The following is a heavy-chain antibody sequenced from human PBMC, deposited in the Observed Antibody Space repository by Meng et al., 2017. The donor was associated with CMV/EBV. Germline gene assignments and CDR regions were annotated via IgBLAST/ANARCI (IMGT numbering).Heavy chain of an antibody. CDR1: GFTFSSYS. J-gene: IGHJ4*02. CDR2: ISSSSSYI. D-gene: IGHD3-10*01. CDR3: ARGYYGSGSYFPSFDY. V-gene: IGHV3-21*01. Sequence: GESLKISCAASGFTFSSYSMNWVRQAPGKGLEWVSSISSSSSYIYYADSVKGRITISRDNAKNSLYLQMNSLRAEDTAVYYCARGYYGSGSYFPSFDYWGQGTLVTVSS.